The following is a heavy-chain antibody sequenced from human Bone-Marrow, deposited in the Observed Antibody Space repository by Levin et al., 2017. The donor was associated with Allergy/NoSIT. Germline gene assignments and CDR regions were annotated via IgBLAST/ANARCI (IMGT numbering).Heavy chain of an antibody. Sequence: GGSLRLSCAASGFTFSSYSMNWVRQAPGKGLEWVSYISSSSSTIYYADSVKGRFTISRDNAKNSLYLQMNSLRAEDTAVYYCARVRAVAGLEYFQHWGQGTLVTVSS. V-gene: IGHV3-48*04. CDR1: GFTFSSYS. CDR3: ARVRAVAGLEYFQH. D-gene: IGHD6-19*01. J-gene: IGHJ1*01. CDR2: ISSSSSTI.